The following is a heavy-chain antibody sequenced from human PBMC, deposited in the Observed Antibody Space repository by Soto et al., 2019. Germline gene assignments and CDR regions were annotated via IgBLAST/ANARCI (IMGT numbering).Heavy chain of an antibody. CDR2: INAGNGNT. V-gene: IGHV1-3*01. J-gene: IGHJ6*02. CDR3: ASGRGWYGDYSGHYGMDV. D-gene: IGHD4-17*01. Sequence: SGTVSCKASGYTFTSYAMHWVRQAPGQRLEWMGWINAGNGNTKYSQKFQGRVTITRDTSASTAYMELSSLRAEDTAVYYCASGRGWYGDYSGHYGMDVWGQGTTFTVSS. CDR1: GYTFTSYA.